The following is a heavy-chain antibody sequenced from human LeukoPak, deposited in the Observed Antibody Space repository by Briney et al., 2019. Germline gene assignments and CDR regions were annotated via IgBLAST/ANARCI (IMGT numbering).Heavy chain of an antibody. D-gene: IGHD5-12*01. Sequence: PGESLKISCKGSGYNFTSYWIGWLRQMPGKGLEWMGIIHHGDSDTRYSPSFQGRVTMSADRSISTAYLQWSSLTASDTATYYCARHFGSGYDTGFDFWGQGTLVTVSS. CDR1: GYNFTSYW. V-gene: IGHV5-51*01. CDR2: IHHGDSDT. CDR3: ARHFGSGYDTGFDF. J-gene: IGHJ4*02.